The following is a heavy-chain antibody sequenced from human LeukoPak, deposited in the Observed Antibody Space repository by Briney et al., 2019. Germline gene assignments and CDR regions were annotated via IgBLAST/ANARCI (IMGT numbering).Heavy chain of an antibody. V-gene: IGHV4-38-2*02. D-gene: IGHD3-16*02. Sequence: SETLSLTGTVSGYSSSSGYYWGWIRQPPGKGLEWIGSIYHSGSTYYNPSLKSRVTISVDTSKNQFSLKLSSVTAADTAVYYCARVYPFGGVIGTLDYWGQGTLVTVSS. CDR2: IYHSGST. CDR1: GYSSSSGYY. J-gene: IGHJ4*02. CDR3: ARVYPFGGVIGTLDY.